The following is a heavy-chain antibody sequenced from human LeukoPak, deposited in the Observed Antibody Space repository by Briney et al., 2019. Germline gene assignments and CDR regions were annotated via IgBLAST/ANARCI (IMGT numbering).Heavy chain of an antibody. D-gene: IGHD5-12*01. J-gene: IGHJ4*02. Sequence: GESLKISCKGSGYSFTSYWIGWVRQMPGKGLEWMGIIYPGDSDTRYSPSFQGQVTISADKSISTAYLQWSSLKASDTAMYYCARHPQYSGYDYYFGYWGQGTLVTVSS. V-gene: IGHV5-51*01. CDR1: GYSFTSYW. CDR3: ARHPQYSGYDYYFGY. CDR2: IYPGDSDT.